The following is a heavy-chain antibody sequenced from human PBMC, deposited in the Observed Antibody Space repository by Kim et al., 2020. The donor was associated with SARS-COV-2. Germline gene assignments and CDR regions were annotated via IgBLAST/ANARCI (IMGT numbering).Heavy chain of an antibody. CDR2: INPNSGGT. J-gene: IGHJ6*02. D-gene: IGHD3-10*01. CDR3: ARGHLLWFGELLIRAGMDV. CDR1: GYTFTGYY. V-gene: IGHV1-2*02. Sequence: ASVKVSCNASGYTFTGYYMHWVRQAPGQGLEWMGWINPNSGGTNYAQKFQGRVTMTRDTSISTAYMELSRLRSDDTAVYYCARGHLLWFGELLIRAGMDVWGQGTTVTVSS.